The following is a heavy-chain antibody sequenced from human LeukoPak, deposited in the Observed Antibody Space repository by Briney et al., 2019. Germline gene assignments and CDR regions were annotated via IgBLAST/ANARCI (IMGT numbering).Heavy chain of an antibody. CDR1: GFTFDDYA. V-gene: IGHV3-9*01. Sequence: GGSLRLSCAASGFTFDDYAMHWVRQAPGKGLEWVSGISWNSGSIGYADSVKGRFTISRDNAKISLYLQMNSLRAEDTALYYCAKDKGAYYYGSGSYYTYWGQGTLVTVSS. CDR2: ISWNSGSI. J-gene: IGHJ4*02. CDR3: AKDKGAYYYGSGSYYTY. D-gene: IGHD3-10*01.